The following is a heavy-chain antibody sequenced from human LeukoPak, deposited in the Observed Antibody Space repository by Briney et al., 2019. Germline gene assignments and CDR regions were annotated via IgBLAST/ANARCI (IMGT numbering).Heavy chain of an antibody. CDR2: IIPIFGTA. CDR1: GGTFSSYA. V-gene: IGHV1-69*05. D-gene: IGHD3-22*01. Sequence: SVKVSCKASGGTFSSYAISWVRQAPGQGLEWMGGIIPIFGTANYAQKFQGRVTITTDESTSTAYMELSSLRSEDTAVYYCARVPGNYYDSSDYKYYFDYWGQGTLVTVSS. J-gene: IGHJ4*02. CDR3: ARVPGNYYDSSDYKYYFDY.